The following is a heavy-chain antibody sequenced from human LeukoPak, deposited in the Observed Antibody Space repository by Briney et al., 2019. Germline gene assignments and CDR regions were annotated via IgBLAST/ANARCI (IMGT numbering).Heavy chain of an antibody. CDR3: ARVSGDSSGYFDY. D-gene: IGHD3-22*01. CDR2: ISSCGSTI. V-gene: IGHV3-48*03. Sequence: GGSLRLSCAASGFTFSSYEMNWVRQAQATGLEWVSYISSCGSTIYYPDCVKGRFTISRDNAKNSLYLQMNSLRAEDTTVYYCARVSGDSSGYFDYWGQGTPVTVSS. J-gene: IGHJ4*02. CDR1: GFTFSSYE.